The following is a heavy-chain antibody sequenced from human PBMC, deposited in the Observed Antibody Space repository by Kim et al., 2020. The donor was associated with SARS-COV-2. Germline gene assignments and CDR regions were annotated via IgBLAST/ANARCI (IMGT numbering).Heavy chain of an antibody. D-gene: IGHD4-17*01. J-gene: IGHJ4*02. CDR3: ARAGDYGDYGPRGY. Sequence: AQKFQGRVTITADESTSTAYMELSSLRSEDTAVYYCARAGDYGDYGPRGYWGQGTLVTVSS. V-gene: IGHV1-69*01.